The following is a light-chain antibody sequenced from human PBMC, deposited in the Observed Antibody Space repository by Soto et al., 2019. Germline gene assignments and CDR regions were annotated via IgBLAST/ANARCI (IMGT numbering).Light chain of an antibody. CDR2: DGS. CDR3: QKYDSGLRT. Sequence: EIVMTQSPDTVYVSPGERATLSCRASQSVRSNLAWYQHKPGQAPRLLIYDGSTRALGIPARFSGSESGTEFTLTISSLQSEDFATYYCQKYDSGLRTFGGGTTVEIK. CDR1: QSVRSN. V-gene: IGKV3-15*01. J-gene: IGKJ4*01.